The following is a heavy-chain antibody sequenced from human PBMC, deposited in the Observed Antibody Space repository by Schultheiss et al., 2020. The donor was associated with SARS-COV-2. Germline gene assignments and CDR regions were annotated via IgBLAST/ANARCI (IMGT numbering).Heavy chain of an antibody. CDR3: ARDPSGNGDYLPYYFDY. D-gene: IGHD4-17*01. CDR2: ISGSGGST. Sequence: GESLKISCAASGFTFDDYAMHWVRQAPGKGLEWVSAISGSGGSTYYADSVKGRFTISRDNAKNSLYLQMNSLRAEDTALYYCARDPSGNGDYLPYYFDYWGQGTLVTVSS. V-gene: IGHV3-23*01. CDR1: GFTFDDYA. J-gene: IGHJ4*02.